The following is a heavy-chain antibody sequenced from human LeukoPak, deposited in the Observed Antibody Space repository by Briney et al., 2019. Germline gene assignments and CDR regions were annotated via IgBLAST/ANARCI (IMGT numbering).Heavy chain of an antibody. V-gene: IGHV3-21*01. D-gene: IGHD5-18*01. CDR2: ISSSSSYI. Sequence: GGSLRLSCAASGFTFSSYSMNWVRQAPGKGLEWVSSISSSSSYIYYADSVKGRFTISRDNAKNSLYLQMNSLRAEDTAVYYCARDTAMAPGGMDVWGQGTTVTVSS. CDR1: GFTFSSYS. J-gene: IGHJ6*02. CDR3: ARDTAMAPGGMDV.